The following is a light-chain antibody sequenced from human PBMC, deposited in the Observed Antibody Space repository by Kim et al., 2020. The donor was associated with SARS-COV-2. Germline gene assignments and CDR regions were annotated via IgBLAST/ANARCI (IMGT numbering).Light chain of an antibody. V-gene: IGKV1-27*01. J-gene: IGKJ1*01. CDR3: QKYNSAPWT. Sequence: ASVGDRVTITCRASQDIANSLAWYQQKPGKVPQVLIYAASALQSGVPSRFSGSGSGTEFTLTIGSLQTEDVATYFCQKYNSAPWTFGPGTKVDIK. CDR2: AAS. CDR1: QDIANS.